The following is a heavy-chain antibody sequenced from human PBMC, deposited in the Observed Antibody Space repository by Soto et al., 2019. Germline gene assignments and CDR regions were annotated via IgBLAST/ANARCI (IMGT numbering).Heavy chain of an antibody. CDR2: IYYSGST. J-gene: IGHJ3*02. V-gene: IGHV4-31*03. Sequence: SLTCTVSGGSISSGGYYWSWIRQHPGKGLEWIGYIYYSGSTYYNPSLKSRVTISVDTSKNQFSLKLSSVTAADTAVYYCARDTAPRHDAFDIWGQGTMVTVSS. D-gene: IGHD5-18*01. CDR3: ARDTAPRHDAFDI. CDR1: GGSISSGGYY.